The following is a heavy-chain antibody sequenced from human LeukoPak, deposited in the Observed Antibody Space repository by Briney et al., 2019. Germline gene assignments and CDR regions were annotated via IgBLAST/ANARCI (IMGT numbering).Heavy chain of an antibody. J-gene: IGHJ4*02. Sequence: PSETLSLTCTVSGGSISSSSYYWGWIRQPPGKGLEWIGSIYYSGSTYYNPSLKSRVTISVDTSKNQFSLKLSSVTAADTAVYYCARVVYYYDSSGYFLFDYWGQGTLVTVSS. V-gene: IGHV4-39*07. CDR3: ARVVYYYDSSGYFLFDY. CDR1: GGSISSSSYY. D-gene: IGHD3-22*01. CDR2: IYYSGST.